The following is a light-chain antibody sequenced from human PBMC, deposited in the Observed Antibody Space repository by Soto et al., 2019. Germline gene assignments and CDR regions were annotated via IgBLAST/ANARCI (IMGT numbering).Light chain of an antibody. CDR2: GAS. V-gene: IGKV3-20*01. CDR1: QSVSSSY. CDR3: QQYGSSPRT. Sequence: EIVLTQSSDILSLSPGDRATLSCRASQSVSSSYLAWYQQKPGQAPRLLIYGASSRATGIPERFSGSGSGTDFTLTISRLEPEDFAVYYCQQYGSSPRTFGQGTKVDIK. J-gene: IGKJ1*01.